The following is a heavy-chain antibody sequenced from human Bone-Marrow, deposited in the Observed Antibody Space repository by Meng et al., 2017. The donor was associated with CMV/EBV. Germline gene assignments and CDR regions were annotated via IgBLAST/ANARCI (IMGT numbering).Heavy chain of an antibody. Sequence: QVQLVQSGAEVNKPGASVKVSCKASGYMFNTYGISWVRQAPGQGLEWMGWISVYNGNTKYAQTVQGRVTMTTDTSTSTVYMELTSLRSDDTAVYYCARDKIAVRPGWFDPWGQGTLVTVSS. CDR2: ISVYNGNT. J-gene: IGHJ5*02. CDR1: GYMFNTYG. V-gene: IGHV1-18*01. D-gene: IGHD6-6*01. CDR3: ARDKIAVRPGWFDP.